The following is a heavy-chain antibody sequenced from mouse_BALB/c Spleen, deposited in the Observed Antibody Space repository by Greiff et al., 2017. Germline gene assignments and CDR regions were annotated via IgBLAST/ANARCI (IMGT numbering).Heavy chain of an antibody. CDR2: ISYSGST. J-gene: IGHJ3*01. Sequence: EVQLQQSGPGLVKPSQSLSLTCTVTGYSITSDYAWNWIRQFPGNKLEWMGYISYSGSTSYNPSLKSRISITRDTSKNQFFLQLNSVTTEDTATYYCARAYDGYYGGFAYWGQGTLVTVSA. D-gene: IGHD2-3*01. CDR3: ARAYDGYYGGFAY. V-gene: IGHV3-2*02. CDR1: GYSITSDYA.